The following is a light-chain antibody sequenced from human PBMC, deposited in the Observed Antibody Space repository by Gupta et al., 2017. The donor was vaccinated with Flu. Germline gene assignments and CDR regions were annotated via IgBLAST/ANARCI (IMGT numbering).Light chain of an antibody. CDR1: NSDIGSNN. J-gene: IGLJ3*02. CDR2: TNN. V-gene: IGLV1-47*02. Sequence: SVLTQPPSASVTPGQRVTISCSGSNSDIGSNNVHWYQHIPATAPKLLIHTNNQRHSAVPERFSGSKSGTTASVTTXGXQAEDEXDYYCATWDATMSNWMFGGGTKVTVL. CDR3: ATWDATMSNWM.